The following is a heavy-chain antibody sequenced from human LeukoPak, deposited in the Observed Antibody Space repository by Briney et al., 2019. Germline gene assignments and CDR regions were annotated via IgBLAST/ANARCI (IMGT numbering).Heavy chain of an antibody. CDR2: INHSGST. V-gene: IGHV4-34*01. CDR3: ARHRTPNYDFWSGYYTGLGSYYFDY. CDR1: GGSFSGYY. Sequence: PSETLSLTCAVYGGSFSGYYWSWIRQPPGKGLEWIGEINHSGSTNYNPSLKSRVTISVDTSKNQFSLKLSSVTAADTAVYYCARHRTPNYDFWSGYYTGLGSYYFDYWGQGTLVTVSS. J-gene: IGHJ4*02. D-gene: IGHD3-3*01.